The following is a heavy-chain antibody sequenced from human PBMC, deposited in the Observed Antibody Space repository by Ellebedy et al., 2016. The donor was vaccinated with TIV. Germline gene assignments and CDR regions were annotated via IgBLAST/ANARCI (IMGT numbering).Heavy chain of an antibody. CDR3: TKGAWLDS. J-gene: IGHJ4*02. CDR1: GFTVSNNY. V-gene: IGHV3-23*01. Sequence: GESLKISXAASGFTVSNNYMSWVRQAPGKGLEWVSVILGRDGTTHTAASVRGRFTIFKDNSKNTLYLQMNSLRAEDTATYHCTKGAWLDSWGQGTLVTVSS. CDR2: ILGRDGTT.